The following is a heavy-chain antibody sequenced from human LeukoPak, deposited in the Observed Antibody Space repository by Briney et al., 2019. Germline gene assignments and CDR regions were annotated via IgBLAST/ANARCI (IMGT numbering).Heavy chain of an antibody. CDR2: INPKSGDT. CDR1: GYTFTGYY. Sequence: ASVKVSCKASGYTFTGYYIDWVRQAPGQGLEWMGWINPKSGDTKYTQKFQGRVTMTRDTSISTAYMELSRLRSDDTAVYYCARDRGNQRGYYYYYMDVWGKGTTVTVSS. V-gene: IGHV1-2*02. CDR3: ARDRGNQRGYYYYYMDV. D-gene: IGHD1-14*01. J-gene: IGHJ6*03.